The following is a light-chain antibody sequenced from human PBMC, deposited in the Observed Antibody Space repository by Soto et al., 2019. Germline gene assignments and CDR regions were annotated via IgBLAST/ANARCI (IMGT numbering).Light chain of an antibody. V-gene: IGLV2-8*01. Sequence: QSALTQPPSASGSPGQSVTISCTGTSSDVGRHNYVSWYQQHPGKAPKLLIFEVNKRPSGVPDRFSASTSGITASLTVSGLQPEDEAAYYCGSYSDTDNFVIFGGGTKVTVL. CDR1: SSDVGRHNY. J-gene: IGLJ2*01. CDR3: GSYSDTDNFVI. CDR2: EVN.